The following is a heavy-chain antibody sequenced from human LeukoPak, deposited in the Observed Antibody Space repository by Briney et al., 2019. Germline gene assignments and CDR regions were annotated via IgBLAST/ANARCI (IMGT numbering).Heavy chain of an antibody. CDR1: GGSISSGDYY. D-gene: IGHD5-18*01. CDR3: ARVGPDTAMVPSYYFDY. V-gene: IGHV4-30-4*01. J-gene: IGHJ4*02. CDR2: IYYSGST. Sequence: PSQTLSLTCTVSGGSISSGDYYWSWIRQPPGKGLEWIGYIYYSGSTYYNPSLKSRVTISVDRSKNQFSLKLSSVTAADTAVYYCARVGPDTAMVPSYYFDYWGQGTLVTVSS.